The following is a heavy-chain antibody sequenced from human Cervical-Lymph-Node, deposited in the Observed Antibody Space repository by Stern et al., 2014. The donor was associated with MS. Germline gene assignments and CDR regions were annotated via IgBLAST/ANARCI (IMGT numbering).Heavy chain of an antibody. J-gene: IGHJ4*02. D-gene: IGHD7-27*01. V-gene: IGHV5-51*01. Sequence: EVQLLESGAEVKKPGESLNISCKASGYSFTAYSIDWVRQMPGKGLEWMGVIYPADSHTRYSPSFQGQVTISADKSASTAYLQWTSLKASDTAIYYCARHGDNWGLNXXXXXWGQGTLVTVSS. CDR3: ARHGDNWGLNXXXXX. CDR1: GYSFTAYS. CDR2: IYPADSHT.